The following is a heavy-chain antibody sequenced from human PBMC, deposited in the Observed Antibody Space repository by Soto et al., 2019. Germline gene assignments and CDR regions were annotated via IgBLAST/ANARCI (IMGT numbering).Heavy chain of an antibody. CDR1: GFTFSSYA. V-gene: IGHV3-30-3*01. Sequence: QVHLVESGGGVVQPGRSLRLSCATSGFTFSSYAMHWVRQAPGKGLEWVAVISYDGTKKFYADSVKGRFTISRDNSKNMLYLQMNSLRPDDSAVYYCARDPAMFVVIITVDVWGQGTTVTVSS. CDR3: ARDPAMFVVIITVDV. CDR2: ISYDGTKK. D-gene: IGHD3-10*02. J-gene: IGHJ6*02.